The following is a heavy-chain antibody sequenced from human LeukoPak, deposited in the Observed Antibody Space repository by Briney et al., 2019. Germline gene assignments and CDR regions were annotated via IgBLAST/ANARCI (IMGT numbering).Heavy chain of an antibody. V-gene: IGHV3-33*01. J-gene: IGHJ4*02. CDR1: GFTFSSYG. Sequence: AGGSLRLSCAASGFTFSSYGMHWVRQAPGKGLEWVAVIWYDGSNKYYADSVKGRFTISRDNSKNTLYLQMNSLRAEDTAVYYCARDRNYYDSSGYLCDYWGQGTLVTVSS. CDR3: ARDRNYYDSSGYLCDY. CDR2: IWYDGSNK. D-gene: IGHD3-22*01.